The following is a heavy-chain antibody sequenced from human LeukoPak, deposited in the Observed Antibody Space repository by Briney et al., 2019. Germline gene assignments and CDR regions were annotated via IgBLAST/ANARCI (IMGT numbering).Heavy chain of an antibody. Sequence: ASVKVSCKASGYTFSGYYMHWVRQAPGQGLEWMGWINPNSGGTNYAQKFQGRVTMTRDTSISTAYTELSRLRSDDTAVYHRAGGGRGYVYDPIDYWGQGTLVTVSS. CDR3: AGGGRGYVYDPIDY. CDR1: GYTFSGYY. J-gene: IGHJ4*02. D-gene: IGHD5-12*01. CDR2: INPNSGGT. V-gene: IGHV1-2*02.